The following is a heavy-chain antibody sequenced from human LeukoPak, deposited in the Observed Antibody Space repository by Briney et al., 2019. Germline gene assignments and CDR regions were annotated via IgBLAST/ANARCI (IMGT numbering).Heavy chain of an antibody. CDR2: INPNSGGT. CDR3: AAIVVVPAGSDAFDI. D-gene: IGHD2-2*01. J-gene: IGHJ3*02. Sequence: GASVKVSCKASGYTFTSYDINWVRQAPGQGLEWMGWINPNSGGTNYAQKFQGRVTMTRDTSISTAYMELSRLRSDDTAVYYCAAIVVVPAGSDAFDIWGQGTMVTVSS. CDR1: GYTFTSYD. V-gene: IGHV1-2*02.